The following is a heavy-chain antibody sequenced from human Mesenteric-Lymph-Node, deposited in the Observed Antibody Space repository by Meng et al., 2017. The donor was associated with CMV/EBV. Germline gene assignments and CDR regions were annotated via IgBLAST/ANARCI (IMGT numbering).Heavy chain of an antibody. CDR3: ARGRYTSVEAGLDY. Sequence: VYGASFSDYYWGWIRQSTGKGLEWIGEVNYIGSTKYNPSLESRVNMSVDTSKNHFSLEVNPVTAAETAVYYCARGRYTSVEAGLDYWGQGTLVTVSS. J-gene: IGHJ4*02. CDR1: GASFSDYY. CDR2: VNYIGST. V-gene: IGHV4-34*01. D-gene: IGHD6-19*01.